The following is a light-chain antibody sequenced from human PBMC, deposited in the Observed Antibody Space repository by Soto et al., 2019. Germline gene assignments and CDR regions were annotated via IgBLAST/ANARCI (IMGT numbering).Light chain of an antibody. CDR2: DAS. Sequence: RWPSSRYTSVGERVTITCQASQDVSNYLNWYQQKLVKAPKLLIYDASNLETGVPSRFSGSGSGTSFEIKIRSLHPEGTASSYSHPHTNLITLTQGTRLEIK. CDR3: HPHTNLIT. CDR1: QDVSNY. J-gene: IGKJ5*01. V-gene: IGKV1-33*01.